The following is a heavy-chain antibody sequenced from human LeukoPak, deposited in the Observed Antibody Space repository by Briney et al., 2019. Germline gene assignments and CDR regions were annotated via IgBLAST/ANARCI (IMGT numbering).Heavy chain of an antibody. CDR1: GFTFSSYG. D-gene: IGHD2-2*01. V-gene: IGHV3-23*01. CDR2: ISGDGATT. J-gene: IGHJ4*02. Sequence: GGSLRLSCAASGFTFSSYGMSWVRQAPGKGLEWVSAISGDGATTYYADSVKGRFTISRDNSKNTLYLQMNSLRAEDTAVYYCAKRVVLADPGGYWGQGALVTVSS. CDR3: AKRVVLADPGGY.